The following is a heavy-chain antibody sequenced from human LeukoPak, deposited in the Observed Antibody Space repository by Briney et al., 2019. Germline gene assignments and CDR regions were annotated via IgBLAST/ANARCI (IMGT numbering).Heavy chain of an antibody. J-gene: IGHJ5*02. D-gene: IGHD3-22*01. CDR1: GYSFTSYW. Sequence: GESLKISCKCSGYSFTSYWIGGVRQIPGKGLWWMGIIYPGDSDTRDSPPFQGQITISADRSISTSSLQWRSLKASDTAMYYCARHRRYYYDSSGYYWFDPWGQGTLVTVSS. CDR2: IYPGDSDT. V-gene: IGHV5-51*01. CDR3: ARHRRYYYDSSGYYWFDP.